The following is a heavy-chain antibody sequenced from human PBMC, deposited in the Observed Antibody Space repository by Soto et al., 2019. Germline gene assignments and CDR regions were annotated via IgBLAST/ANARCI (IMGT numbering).Heavy chain of an antibody. CDR2: LNPKSGGT. V-gene: IGHV1-2*04. J-gene: IGHJ6*02. CDR3: ARGHYTDCSNDVCSFFYNHEMDV. Sequence: QVQLVQSGAEVKKPGASVRVSCKASGYSFTDYHIHWVRQAPVQGLEGLGRLNPKSGGTSAAQKFQGWVTMTRDRSTSTVYMELTRLRSDDTAVYFCARGHYTDCSNDVCSFFYNHEMDVWGQGTTVTVSS. CDR1: GYSFTDYH. D-gene: IGHD2-8*01.